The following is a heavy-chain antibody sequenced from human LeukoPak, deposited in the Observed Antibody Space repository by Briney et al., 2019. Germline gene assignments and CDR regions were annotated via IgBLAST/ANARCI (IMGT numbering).Heavy chain of an antibody. Sequence: SETLSLTCPVSGGSLSSYYLSWIRQPPGKGLEWSGYIYYIGSTNYNTSLKSRVTITVDTSKNQFHLKLSSVTAADAGVYYCARGRLRGALDYWGKGTLVTVSS. D-gene: IGHD1-26*01. V-gene: IGHV4-59*01. J-gene: IGHJ4*02. CDR3: ARGRLRGALDY. CDR2: IYYIGST. CDR1: GGSLSSYY.